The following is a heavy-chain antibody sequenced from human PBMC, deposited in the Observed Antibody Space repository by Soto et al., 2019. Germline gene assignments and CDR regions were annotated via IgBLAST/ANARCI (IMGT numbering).Heavy chain of an antibody. CDR3: ARYPLSSSASYTFDI. V-gene: IGHV3-21*06. CDR2: ISSTSKYI. D-gene: IGHD2-2*01. Sequence: EVQLVESGGGLVKPGGSLRLSCAASGFTFSTNSMNWVRQAPGKGLEWVSYISSTSKYIYYADSVKGRFTIFRDNAKNSLYLQMNSLRAEDTAVYYCARYPLSSSASYTFDIWGQGTMLTVSS. J-gene: IGHJ3*02. CDR1: GFTFSTNS.